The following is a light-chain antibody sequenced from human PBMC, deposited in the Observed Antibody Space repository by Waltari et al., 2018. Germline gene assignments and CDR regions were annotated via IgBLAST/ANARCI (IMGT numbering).Light chain of an antibody. J-gene: IGLJ1*01. CDR3: SSYTSSNSYV. CDR1: STDVGGYNY. CDR2: DVS. V-gene: IGLV2-14*03. Sequence: QSALTQPASVSGSPGQSIPISCTGTSTDVGGYNYVLWYQQHPGKGPKLMTYDVSNRPSGVPNRFSGSKSGNTASLTISGLQAEDEADYYCSSYTSSNSYVFGTGTKVTVL.